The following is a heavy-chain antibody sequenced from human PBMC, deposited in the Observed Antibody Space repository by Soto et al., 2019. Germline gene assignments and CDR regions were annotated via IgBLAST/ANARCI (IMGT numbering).Heavy chain of an antibody. J-gene: IGHJ4*02. Sequence: GGSLRLSCTASGFTFSSYEMTWVRQSPGKGLEWISYITSGGTTYYADSAKGRFTISRDNAKNSLYLHLNSLTAEDTAIYYCARVLYATWSSFDYWGQGTLVTVSS. CDR3: ARVLYATWSSFDY. V-gene: IGHV3-48*03. CDR1: GFTFSSYE. CDR2: ITSGGTT. D-gene: IGHD1-26*01.